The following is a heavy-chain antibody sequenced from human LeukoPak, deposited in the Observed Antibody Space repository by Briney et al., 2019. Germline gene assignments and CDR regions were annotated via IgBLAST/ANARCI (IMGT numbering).Heavy chain of an antibody. CDR1: GITLSNYG. CDR3: AKRGVVIRVILVGFHKEAYYFDS. CDR2: ISDSGGRT. D-gene: IGHD3-22*01. J-gene: IGHJ4*02. V-gene: IGHV3-23*01. Sequence: GGSLRLSCVVSGITLSNYGMSWVRQAPGKGLEWVAGISDSGGRTNYADSVKGRFTISRDSPKNTLYLQMNSLRAEDTAVYFCAKRGVVIRVILVGFHKEAYYFDSWGQGALVTVSS.